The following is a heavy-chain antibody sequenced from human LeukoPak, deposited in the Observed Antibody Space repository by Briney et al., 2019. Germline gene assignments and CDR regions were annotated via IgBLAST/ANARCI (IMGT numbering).Heavy chain of an antibody. D-gene: IGHD6-6*01. Sequence: SETLSLTCTVSGGSISSYYWSWIRQPPGKGLEWIGYIYYSGSTNYNPSLKSRVTISVDTSKNQFSLKLSSVTAADTAVYHCARCRGVIAARRHMDVWGKGTTVTVSS. CDR2: IYYSGST. CDR3: ARCRGVIAARRHMDV. V-gene: IGHV4-59*01. CDR1: GGSISSYY. J-gene: IGHJ6*03.